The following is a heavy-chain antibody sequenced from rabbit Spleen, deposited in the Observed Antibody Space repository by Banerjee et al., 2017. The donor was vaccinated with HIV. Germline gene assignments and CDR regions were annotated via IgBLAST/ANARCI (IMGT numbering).Heavy chain of an antibody. D-gene: IGHD4-1*01. V-gene: IGHV1S40*01. CDR2: IAAGSGGTT. CDR3: ARDGYSRGWGIILYYFNL. Sequence: QSLEESGGGLVQPEGSLALTCKASGFSFSSSDYICWVRQAPGKGLEWIACIAAGSGGTTYYATWAKGRFTISKTSSTTVTLQMTSLTAADTAAYFCARDGYSRGWGIILYYFNLWGPGTLVTVS. J-gene: IGHJ4*01. CDR1: GFSFSSSDY.